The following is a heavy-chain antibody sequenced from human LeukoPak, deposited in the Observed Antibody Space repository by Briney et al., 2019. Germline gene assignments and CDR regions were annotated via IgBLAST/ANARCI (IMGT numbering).Heavy chain of an antibody. CDR1: GGSISSYY. J-gene: IGHJ4*02. V-gene: IGHV4-59*01. CDR2: IYYSGST. Sequence: SETLSLTCTVSGGSISSYYWSWIRQPPGKGLEWIGYIYYSGSTNYNPPLKSRVTISVDTSKNQFSLRLTSVTAADTAVYYCARHGGSYTFDFWGQGVLVTVSS. CDR3: ARHGGSYTFDF. D-gene: IGHD1-26*01.